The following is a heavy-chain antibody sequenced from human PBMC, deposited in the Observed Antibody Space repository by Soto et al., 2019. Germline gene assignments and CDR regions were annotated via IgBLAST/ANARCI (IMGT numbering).Heavy chain of an antibody. Sequence: PSETLSLTCTVSGGSMSKYYWSWIRQPPGKGLEWIGYVYYSGSTHDNPSLNSRVTISIDTSKNQFSLKLNSVTAADTAVYYCARLWGSSSGGFDYWGQGTLVTVSS. V-gene: IGHV4-59*01. D-gene: IGHD3-16*01. J-gene: IGHJ4*02. CDR2: VYYSGST. CDR3: ARLWGSSSGGFDY. CDR1: GGSMSKYY.